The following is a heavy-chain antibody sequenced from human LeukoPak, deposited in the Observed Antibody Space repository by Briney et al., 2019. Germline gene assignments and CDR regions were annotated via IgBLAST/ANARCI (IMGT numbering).Heavy chain of an antibody. D-gene: IGHD3-9*01. J-gene: IGHJ3*02. CDR1: GFTFSDYY. CDR3: AKDSPTYYDILTGYPDAFDI. Sequence: KPGGSLRLSCAASGFTFSDYYMSWIRQAPVKGLEWVSYISSSGSTIYYADSVKGRFTISRDNSKNTLYLQMNSLRAEDTAVYYCAKDSPTYYDILTGYPDAFDIWGQGTMVTVSS. V-gene: IGHV3-11*01. CDR2: ISSSGSTI.